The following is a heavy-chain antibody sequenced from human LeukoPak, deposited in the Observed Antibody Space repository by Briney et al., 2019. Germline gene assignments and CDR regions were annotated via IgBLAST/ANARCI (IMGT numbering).Heavy chain of an antibody. CDR1: GYTFTSQY. CDR3: ARDRIVGATFNWFDP. Sequence: ASVKVSCKASGYTFTSQYIHWVRQAPGQGLEWMGIINPSGGSTSNAQKFQGRVTMTRDTSISTAYMELSRLRSDDTAVYYCARDRIVGATFNWFDPWGQGTLVTVSS. CDR2: INPSGGST. V-gene: IGHV1-46*01. D-gene: IGHD1-26*01. J-gene: IGHJ5*02.